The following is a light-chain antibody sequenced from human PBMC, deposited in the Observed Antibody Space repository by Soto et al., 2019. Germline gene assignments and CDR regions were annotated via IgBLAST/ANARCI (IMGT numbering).Light chain of an antibody. Sequence: QSVLTQPPSASGSPGQSVTISCTGTISDVGGYNYVSWYQQHPGKAPKLMIYEVSKRPSGVPDRFSGSKSGNTASLTVSGLQAEDEADYYCSSYAGSNNYVFGTG. V-gene: IGLV2-8*01. J-gene: IGLJ1*01. CDR2: EVS. CDR3: SSYAGSNNYV. CDR1: ISDVGGYNY.